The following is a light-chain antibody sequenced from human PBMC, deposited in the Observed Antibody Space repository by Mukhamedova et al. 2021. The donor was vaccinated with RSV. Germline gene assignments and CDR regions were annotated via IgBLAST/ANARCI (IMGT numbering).Light chain of an antibody. J-gene: IGLJ2*01. CDR3: ATWDNSLTVVI. CDR2: DNN. Sequence: VTISCSGTNSNIGNNYVSWYQHLPGAAPKLLIYDNNKRPSGIPGRFSGSKSGTSATLGITGLQTGDEADYYCATWDNSLTVVIFGG. V-gene: IGLV1-51*01. CDR1: NSNIGNNY.